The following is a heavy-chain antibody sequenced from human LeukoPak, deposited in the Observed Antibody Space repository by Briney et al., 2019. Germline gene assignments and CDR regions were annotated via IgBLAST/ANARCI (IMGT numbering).Heavy chain of an antibody. J-gene: IGHJ2*01. V-gene: IGHV4-4*02. CDR2: IYHSGST. CDR1: GGSISSSNW. D-gene: IGHD2-15*01. CDR3: ARGVPVAASLWYFDL. Sequence: SETLSLTCAVSGGSISSSNWWSWVRQPPGKGLEWVGEIYHSGSTNYKPSLKSRVIISVDKSKNQFSLKLSSVTAADTAIYYCARGVPVAASLWYFDLWGRGTLVTVSS.